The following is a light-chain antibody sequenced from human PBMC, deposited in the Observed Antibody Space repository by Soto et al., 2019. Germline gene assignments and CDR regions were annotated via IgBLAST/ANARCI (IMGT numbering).Light chain of an antibody. CDR3: QQYGSSPRT. V-gene: IGKV3-20*01. J-gene: IGKJ1*01. Sequence: PGERATLSCRASQSVSSSYLAWYQQKPGQAPRLLIYDASSRATGIPDRFSGSGSGTDFTLTISRLEPEDFAVYYCQQYGSSPRTFGQGTKVEIK. CDR2: DAS. CDR1: QSVSSSY.